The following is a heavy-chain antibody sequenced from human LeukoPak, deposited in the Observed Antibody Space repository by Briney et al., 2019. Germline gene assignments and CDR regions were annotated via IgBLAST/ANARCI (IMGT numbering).Heavy chain of an antibody. CDR1: GYSFTSYW. CDR3: ARRERYCDSSGYYYDWFDP. CDR2: IYPGDSDT. V-gene: IGHV5-51*01. D-gene: IGHD3-22*01. J-gene: IGHJ5*02. Sequence: GESLKISCKGSGYSFTSYWIGWVRPMPGKGLEWMGIIYPGDSDTRYSPSFQGQVTISADKSISTAYLQWSSLKASDTAMYYCARRERYCDSSGYYYDWFDPWGQGTLVTVSS.